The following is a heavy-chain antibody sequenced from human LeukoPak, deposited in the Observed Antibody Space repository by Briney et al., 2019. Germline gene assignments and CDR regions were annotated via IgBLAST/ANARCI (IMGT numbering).Heavy chain of an antibody. Sequence: SETLSLTCTVSGGSISSYYWSWIRQPPGKGLEWIGYIYYSGSTNYNPSLKSRVTISVDTSKNQFSLKLSSVTAADTAVYYCARLEIAPRGAFDIWGQGTMVTVSS. CDR2: IYYSGST. CDR1: GGSISSYY. D-gene: IGHD6-6*01. V-gene: IGHV4-59*01. J-gene: IGHJ3*02. CDR3: ARLEIAPRGAFDI.